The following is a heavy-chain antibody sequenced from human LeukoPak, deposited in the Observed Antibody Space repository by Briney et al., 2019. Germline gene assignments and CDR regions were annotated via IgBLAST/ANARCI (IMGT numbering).Heavy chain of an antibody. Sequence: SETLSLTCTVSGCCFSSGTYYWNWIRQPPGKGLEWIVYSYDSGSTKSNPSLNSRATISVDTSKNQFSLKLRYVTAANTAVYYCARDEDNSGRYYYYMDVWGKGTTVTVSS. J-gene: IGHJ6*03. V-gene: IGHV4-61*01. CDR3: ARDEDNSGRYYYYMDV. D-gene: IGHD3-22*01. CDR2: SYDSGST. CDR1: GCCFSSGTYY.